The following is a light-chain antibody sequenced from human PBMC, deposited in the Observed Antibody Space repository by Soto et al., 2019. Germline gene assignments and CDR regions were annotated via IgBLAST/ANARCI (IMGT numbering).Light chain of an antibody. J-gene: IGKJ1*01. CDR2: GAS. Sequence: EVVLTQSPGTLSLSPGERATLSCRASQSVTSTYLAWYQQKPGQAPRLLIHGASNRATGIPDRFSGSGSGTHFTLTISRLEPEDFAVYYCQQYGSASPTFGQGPKVEIK. CDR3: QQYGSASPT. CDR1: QSVTSTY. V-gene: IGKV3-20*01.